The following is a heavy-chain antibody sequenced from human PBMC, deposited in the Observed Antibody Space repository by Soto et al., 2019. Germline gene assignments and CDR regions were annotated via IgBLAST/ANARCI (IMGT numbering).Heavy chain of an antibody. CDR2: ISAYSGTT. D-gene: IGHD1-26*01. J-gene: IGHJ5*02. CDR3: ARASGTSYWFDP. Sequence: QVQLVQSGAEVKKPGASVKVSCKASVYTVTSYGISWVRQAPGQGVAWMGWISAYSGTTNYAQKLQGRVTMTTATSTSTGYMELRSQRSDDTAVDCWARASGTSYWFDPGGQGTLVTVSS. CDR1: VYTVTSYG. V-gene: IGHV1-18*01.